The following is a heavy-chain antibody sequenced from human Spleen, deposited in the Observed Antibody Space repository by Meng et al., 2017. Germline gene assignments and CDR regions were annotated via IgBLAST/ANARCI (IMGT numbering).Heavy chain of an antibody. D-gene: IGHD3-9*01. Sequence: ESLKISCAVYGGSFSGYYWSWIRQPPGKGLEWIGEINHSGSTNYNPSLKSRVTMSVDTSKNHFSLKLSSVTAADTAVYYCAKSLLTGPYWGQGTLVTVSS. CDR2: INHSGST. V-gene: IGHV4-34*01. CDR3: AKSLLTGPY. J-gene: IGHJ4*02. CDR1: GGSFSGYY.